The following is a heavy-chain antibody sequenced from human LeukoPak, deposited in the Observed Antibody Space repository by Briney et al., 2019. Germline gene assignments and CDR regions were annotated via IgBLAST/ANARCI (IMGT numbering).Heavy chain of an antibody. D-gene: IGHD6-6*01. CDR3: AKDFVYSSSTYNWFDA. Sequence: PGGSLRLSCAASGFTVSSNYMSWVRQAPGKGLEWVSVIYSGGSAYYADSVKGRFTISRDNSKNTLYLQMHSLRPEDTAVYYCAKDFVYSSSTYNWFDAWGQGTLVTVSS. CDR1: GFTVSSNY. CDR2: IYSGGSA. J-gene: IGHJ5*02. V-gene: IGHV3-53*05.